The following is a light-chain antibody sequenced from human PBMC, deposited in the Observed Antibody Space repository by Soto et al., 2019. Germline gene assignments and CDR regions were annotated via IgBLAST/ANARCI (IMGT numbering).Light chain of an antibody. CDR3: QQRNNWPPMFT. V-gene: IGKV3-11*01. J-gene: IGKJ3*01. CDR2: DTS. Sequence: EIVLTQSPVTLSLSPGERATLSCRASQSISSHLTWYQQKPGQAPRLLIYDTSSRATGVPARFSASGSGTDFTITISSLEPEDSAVYYCQQRNNWPPMFTFGPGTKVHI. CDR1: QSISSH.